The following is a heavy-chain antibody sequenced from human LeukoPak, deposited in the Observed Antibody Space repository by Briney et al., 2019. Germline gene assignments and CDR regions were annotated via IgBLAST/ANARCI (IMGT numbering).Heavy chain of an antibody. V-gene: IGHV1-2*02. Sequence: SVKVSCKTSGYTFSDYYIHWIRQAPGQGLEWMGWINPNSGGTNYAQKFQGRVTMTRDTSISTAYMELSRLRSDDTAVYYCARGYSSSEFDPWGQGTLVTVSS. CDR2: INPNSGGT. CDR3: ARGYSSSEFDP. J-gene: IGHJ5*02. CDR1: GYTFSDYY. D-gene: IGHD6-6*01.